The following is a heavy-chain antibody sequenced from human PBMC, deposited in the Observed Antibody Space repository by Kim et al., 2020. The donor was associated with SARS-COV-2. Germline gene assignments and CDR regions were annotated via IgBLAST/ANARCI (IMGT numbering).Heavy chain of an antibody. J-gene: IGHJ6*04. Sequence: SETLSLTCEVSGGPFSGYYWNWIRQAPGKGLEWIGEMYLGGSPNYNPSLNSRFSMSLDSSNNHVSLKLTSVTAADTAVYYCTRGRGGVVGDVWGRGTTVTVSS. CDR2: MYLGGSP. D-gene: IGHD3-3*01. CDR1: GGPFSGYY. V-gene: IGHV4-34*01. CDR3: TRGRGGVVGDV.